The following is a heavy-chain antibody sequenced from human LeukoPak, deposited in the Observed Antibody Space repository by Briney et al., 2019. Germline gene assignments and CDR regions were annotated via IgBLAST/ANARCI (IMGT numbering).Heavy chain of an antibody. D-gene: IGHD4-17*01. CDR2: ISYGGSNK. J-gene: IGHJ4*02. V-gene: IGHV3-30-3*01. Sequence: GGSLRLSCAASGFTFSSYAMHWVRQAPGKGLEWVAVISYGGSNKYYADSVKGRFTISRDNSKNTLYLQMNSLRAEDTAVYYCALAGNYGDAIFDYWGQGTLVTVSS. CDR1: GFTFSSYA. CDR3: ALAGNYGDAIFDY.